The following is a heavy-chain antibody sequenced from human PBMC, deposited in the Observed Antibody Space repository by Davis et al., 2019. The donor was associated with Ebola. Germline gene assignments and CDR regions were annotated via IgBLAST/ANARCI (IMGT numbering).Heavy chain of an antibody. D-gene: IGHD6-6*01. V-gene: IGHV4-59*01. CDR2: IYYSGST. J-gene: IGHJ6*02. CDR1: GGSISSYY. CDR3: ARLVVAARREYYYYYGMDV. Sequence: SETLSLTCTVSGGSISSYYWSWIRQPPGKGLEWIGYIYYSGSTNYNPSLKSRVTISVDTSKNQFSLKLSSVTAADTAVYYCARLVVAARREYYYYYGMDVWGQGTTVTVSS.